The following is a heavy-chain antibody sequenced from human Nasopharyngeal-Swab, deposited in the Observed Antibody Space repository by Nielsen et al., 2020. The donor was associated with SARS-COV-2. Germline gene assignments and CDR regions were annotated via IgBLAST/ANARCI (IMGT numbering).Heavy chain of an antibody. V-gene: IGHV4-4*02. D-gene: IGHD3-3*01. J-gene: IGHJ6*02. CDR1: GGSISSSNW. CDR3: ARVLAERAYYDFWSGYSDYYYGMDV. CDR2: IYHSGST. Sequence: SETLSLTCAVSGGSISSSNWWSWVRQPPGKGLEWIGEIYHSGSTNYNPSLKSRVTISVGKSKNQFSLKLSSVTAADTAVYYCARVLAERAYYDFWSGYSDYYYGMDVWGQGTTVTVSS.